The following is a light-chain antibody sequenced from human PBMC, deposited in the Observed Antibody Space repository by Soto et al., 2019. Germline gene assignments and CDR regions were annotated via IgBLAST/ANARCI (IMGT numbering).Light chain of an antibody. CDR1: QAISSY. Sequence: DIQLTQSPSFLSASVGDRVTITCRASQAISSYLAWFQQRPGKAPKVLIYAASTLQSGVPSRFSGSASGTEFTLTISSLQPEDFATYFCQQLNSYPWTFRQGTKVEIK. J-gene: IGKJ1*01. V-gene: IGKV1-9*01. CDR3: QQLNSYPWT. CDR2: AAS.